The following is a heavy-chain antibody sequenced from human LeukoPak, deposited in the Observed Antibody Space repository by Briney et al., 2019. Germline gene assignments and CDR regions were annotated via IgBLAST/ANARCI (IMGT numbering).Heavy chain of an antibody. CDR1: GFTFSSYA. CDR2: ISGSDGTT. CDR3: ARNFGGGDSSGPYY. V-gene: IGHV3-23*01. Sequence: GGSLRLSCAASGFTFSSYAMSWVRQAPGKGLEWVSSISGSDGTTYYADSVKGRFTIFRDNAKNSLYLQMNSLRAEDTALYYCARNFGGGDSSGPYYWGQGTLVTVSS. J-gene: IGHJ4*02. D-gene: IGHD3-22*01.